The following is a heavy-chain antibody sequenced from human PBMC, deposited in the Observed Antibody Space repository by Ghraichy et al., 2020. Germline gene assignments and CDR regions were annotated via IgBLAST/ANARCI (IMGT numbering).Heavy chain of an antibody. CDR2: IWYDESNK. CDR1: GFTFSSYG. D-gene: IGHD3-10*01. CDR3: ARSLRLYGMDV. Sequence: AGSLRLSCAASGFTFSSYGMHWVRQAPGKGLEWVAVIWYDESNKYYADSVKGRFTISRDNSKNTLYLQMNSLRAEDTAVYYCARSLRLYGMDVWGQGTTVTVSS. J-gene: IGHJ6*02. V-gene: IGHV3-33*01.